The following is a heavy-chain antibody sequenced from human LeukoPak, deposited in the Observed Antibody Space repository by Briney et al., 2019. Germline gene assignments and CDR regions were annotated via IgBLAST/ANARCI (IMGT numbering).Heavy chain of an antibody. J-gene: IGHJ6*03. D-gene: IGHD3-10*01. V-gene: IGHV1-8*03. CDR2: MNPNSGNT. CDR1: GYTFTSYD. CDR3: ARGISGSGSYGYYYYYMDV. Sequence: ASVKVSCKASGYTFTSYDINWVRQATGQGLEWMGWMNPNSGNTGYAQKFQGRVTITRNTSISTAYMELSSLRSEDTAVYYCARGISGSGSYGYYYYYMDVWGKGTTVTISS.